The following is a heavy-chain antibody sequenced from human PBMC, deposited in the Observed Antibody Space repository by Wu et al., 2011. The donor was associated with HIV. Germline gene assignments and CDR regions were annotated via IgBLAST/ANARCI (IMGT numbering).Heavy chain of an antibody. CDR3: ARDESGSSSFYGMDV. J-gene: IGHJ6*02. Sequence: QVQLVQSGAEVKKPGASVKVSCKASGYTFSTSGVSWVRQAPGQGLEWMGWISTYSGNTKYAQRLQGRVTMTTDTPANTAYMELRSLRSDDTAVYYCARDESGSSSFYGMDVVGPRDRRSPSP. CDR2: ISTYSGNT. D-gene: IGHD1-26*01. CDR1: GYTFSTSG. V-gene: IGHV1-18*01.